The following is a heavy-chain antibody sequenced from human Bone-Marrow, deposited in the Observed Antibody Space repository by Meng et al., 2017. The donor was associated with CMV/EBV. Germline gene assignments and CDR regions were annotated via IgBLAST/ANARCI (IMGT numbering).Heavy chain of an antibody. CDR2: IYYTGST. J-gene: IGHJ4*02. CDR3: ARGPYYDGSGPFDY. Sequence: SETLSLTCTVSGASISSTSSYWGWIRRPPGKGLEWIGSIYYTGSTYYNPSLKSRVTISVDTSKNQFALKVRSVTAADTAVYYCARGPYYDGSGPFDYCGQGTLVTVSS. V-gene: IGHV4-39*06. CDR1: GASISSTSSY. D-gene: IGHD3-22*01.